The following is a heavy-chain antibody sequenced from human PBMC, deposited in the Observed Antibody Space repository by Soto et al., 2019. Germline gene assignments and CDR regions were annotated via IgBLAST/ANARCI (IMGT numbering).Heavy chain of an antibody. Sequence: QVQLVESGGGVVQPGRSLRLSCAASGFTFSSYGMHWVRQAPGKGLEWVAVISYDGSNKYYADSVKGRFTISRDNSKNTLYLQMNSLRAEDTAVYYCAKDGSGWYRFYFDYWGQGPLVTVSS. J-gene: IGHJ4*02. CDR2: ISYDGSNK. CDR1: GFTFSSYG. CDR3: AKDGSGWYRFYFDY. D-gene: IGHD6-19*01. V-gene: IGHV3-30*18.